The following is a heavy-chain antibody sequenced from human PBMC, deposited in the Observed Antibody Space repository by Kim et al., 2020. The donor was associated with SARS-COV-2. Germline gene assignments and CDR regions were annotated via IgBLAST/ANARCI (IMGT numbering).Heavy chain of an antibody. CDR3: ARDSDPDY. CDR1: GYNFNDHY. CDR2: INPNGGET. Sequence: ASVKVSCKVSGYNFNDHYIHWVRQAPGQVLEWMGWINPNGGETKYAEKFHGKASMTRDMSTNTAYVELYSLSFDDTAVCYCARDSDPDYWGQGTLVTVSS. J-gene: IGHJ4*02. V-gene: IGHV1-2*02.